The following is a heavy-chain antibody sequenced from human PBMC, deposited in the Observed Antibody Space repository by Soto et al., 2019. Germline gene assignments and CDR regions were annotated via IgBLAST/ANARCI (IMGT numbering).Heavy chain of an antibody. J-gene: IGHJ6*02. CDR3: ARGDTIFESSERYYHYGLDV. V-gene: IGHV1-69*06. Sequence: QVKLVQSRAEVKKPGSSVRVSCKASEGTFHSYVVSWVRQAPGQGLQWMGGIIPLFGTTNYAHQLEGRVTLTADTSTTTAYMELSGLRPGDTAVYYCARGDTIFESSERYYHYGLDVWGQGTTVIVSS. CDR1: EGTFHSYV. D-gene: IGHD3-3*01. CDR2: IIPLFGTT.